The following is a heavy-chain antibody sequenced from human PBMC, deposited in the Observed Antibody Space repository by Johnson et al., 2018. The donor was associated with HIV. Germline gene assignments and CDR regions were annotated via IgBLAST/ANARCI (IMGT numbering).Heavy chain of an antibody. D-gene: IGHD6-13*01. Sequence: VQLVESGGGLVQPGGSLRLSCAASGFTFSSYDMHWVRQAPGKGLEWVAVISYDGSNQYYADSVKGRFTISRDLSKNTLFLQMNSLRADDTAVYYCAKVAVATAAGGVGLNIWGPGTMVTVSS. CDR1: GFTFSSYD. J-gene: IGHJ3*02. CDR3: AKVAVATAAGGVGLNI. CDR2: ISYDGSNQ. V-gene: IGHV3-30*18.